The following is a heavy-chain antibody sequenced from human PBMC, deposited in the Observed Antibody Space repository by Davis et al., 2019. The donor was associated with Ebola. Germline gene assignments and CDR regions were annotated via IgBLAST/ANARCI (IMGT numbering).Heavy chain of an antibody. J-gene: IGHJ6*02. Sequence: SETLSLTCTVSGGSISSSSYFWGWIRQPPGKGLEWIGTIYYGGRTYYNPSLKSRVTVSVDTSKNHFSLKLSSVTAADTAVYYCARDSRWLVPGTYYYYGMDVWGQGTTVTVSS. CDR2: IYYGGRT. CDR1: GGSISSSSYF. D-gene: IGHD6-19*01. CDR3: ARDSRWLVPGTYYYYGMDV. V-gene: IGHV4-39*02.